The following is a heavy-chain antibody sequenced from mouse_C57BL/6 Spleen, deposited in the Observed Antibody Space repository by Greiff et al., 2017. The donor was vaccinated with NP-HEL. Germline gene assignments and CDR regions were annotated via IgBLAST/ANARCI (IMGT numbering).Heavy chain of an antibody. CDR3: ARHEEGNWDLDY. CDR1: GYTFTEYT. D-gene: IGHD4-1*01. Sequence: VQRVESGAELVKPGASVKLSCKASGYTFTEYTIHWVKQRSGQGLEWIGWFYPGSGSIKYNEKFKDKATLTADKSSSTVYMELSRLTSEDSAVYFCARHEEGNWDLDYWGQGTTLTVSS. V-gene: IGHV1-62-2*01. CDR2: FYPGSGSI. J-gene: IGHJ2*01.